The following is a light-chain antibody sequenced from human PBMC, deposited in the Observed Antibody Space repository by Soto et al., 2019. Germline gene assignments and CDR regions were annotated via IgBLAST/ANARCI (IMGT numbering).Light chain of an antibody. J-gene: IGKJ2*01. CDR1: QIIGSW. Sequence: DIQMTQSPSTLYASVGDGVTITCRASQIIGSWLAWYQQKPGKAPKLLIYKATNLQSGVPSRFSGSGSGTDFSLTISSLQPEDSATYFCQQYNDCQYTFGPGTKLEI. V-gene: IGKV1-5*03. CDR3: QQYNDCQYT. CDR2: KAT.